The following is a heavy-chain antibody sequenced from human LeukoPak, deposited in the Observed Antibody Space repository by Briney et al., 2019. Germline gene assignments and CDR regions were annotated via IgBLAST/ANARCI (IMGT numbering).Heavy chain of an antibody. J-gene: IGHJ4*02. V-gene: IGHV3-23*01. D-gene: IGHD6-19*01. CDR1: GFAFSRQD. CDR3: AKDARRSSGWYFFDH. CDR2: ISDSGDRT. Sequence: GGSLRLSCAASGFAFSRQDMGWVRQAPGKGLEWVSAISDSGDRTYYVDSVKGRFTISRDNSKNTLYLQRNSLRADDTAVYYCAKDARRSSGWYFFDHWGQGILVTVSS.